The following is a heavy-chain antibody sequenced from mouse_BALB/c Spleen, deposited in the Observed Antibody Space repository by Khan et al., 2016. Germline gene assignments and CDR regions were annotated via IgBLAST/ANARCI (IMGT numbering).Heavy chain of an antibody. CDR1: GYTFTNYG. J-gene: IGHJ3*01. CDR2: IHTYTGEP. D-gene: IGHD1-1*01. CDR3: AMPVFCSSREFAY. V-gene: IGHV9-3-1*01. Sequence: QVQLQQSGPELKKPGETVRISCKASGYTFTNYGMNWVKQAPGKGLKWMGWIHTYTGEPTYAEDFKGRFAFSLESSASTAYLQTNNLKNEATVTSGSAMPVFCSSREFAYGNRRTLVTVSA.